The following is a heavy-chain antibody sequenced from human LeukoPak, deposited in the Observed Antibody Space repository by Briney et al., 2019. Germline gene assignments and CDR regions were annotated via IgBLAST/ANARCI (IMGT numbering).Heavy chain of an antibody. V-gene: IGHV3-23*01. CDR2: IGGSGGRT. D-gene: IGHD3-22*01. CDR1: GFTFRSHA. CDR3: ATYSSLNRREFQY. J-gene: IGHJ1*01. Sequence: GGSLRLSCAATGFTFRSHAMNWVRQAPGKGLEWVSGIGGSGGRTYYADSVTGRFTISRDNSKNTVYLQMNSLRAEDTAVYYCATYSSLNRREFQYWGQGTLLTVSS.